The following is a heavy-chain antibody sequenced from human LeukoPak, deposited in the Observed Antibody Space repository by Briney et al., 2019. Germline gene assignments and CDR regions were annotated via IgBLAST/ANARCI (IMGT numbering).Heavy chain of an antibody. J-gene: IGHJ4*02. CDR3: AKDRYDSSGYYFDY. CDR2: ISWDCGST. Sequence: PGGSLRLSCAASGFTFDDYAMHWVRQAPGKGLEWVSLISWDCGSTYYADSVKGRFTISRDNSKNSLYLQMNSLRAEDTALYYCAKDRYDSSGYYFDYWGQGTLVTVSS. D-gene: IGHD3-22*01. CDR1: GFTFDDYA. V-gene: IGHV3-43D*04.